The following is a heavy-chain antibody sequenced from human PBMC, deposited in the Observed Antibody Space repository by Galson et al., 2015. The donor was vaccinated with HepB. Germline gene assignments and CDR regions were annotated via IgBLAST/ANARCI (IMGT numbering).Heavy chain of an antibody. J-gene: IGHJ6*02. CDR2: ISYDGSNK. Sequence: SLRLSCAASGFTFSSYAMHWVRQAPGKGLEWVAVISYDGSNKYYADSVKGRFTISRDNSKNTLYLQMNSLRAEDTAVYYCASSYYYGSGSHPGYYYGMDVWGQGTTVTVSS. CDR1: GFTFSSYA. V-gene: IGHV3-30*04. D-gene: IGHD3-10*01. CDR3: ASSYYYGSGSHPGYYYGMDV.